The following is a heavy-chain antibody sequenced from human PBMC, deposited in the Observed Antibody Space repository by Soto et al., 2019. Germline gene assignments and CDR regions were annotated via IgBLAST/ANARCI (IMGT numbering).Heavy chain of an antibody. Sequence: EVQVVESGGGLVQPGGSLRLSCAASGFTFSSNSMNWVRQAPGKGLDWISYISSSSSTIYADSVKGRFTIYRDNAKNSLYLQMNSLRDEDTAVYYCARVIWSGHLTSDLWGQGTLVTVSS. V-gene: IGHV3-48*02. CDR3: ARVIWSGHLTSDL. CDR1: GFTFSSNS. J-gene: IGHJ5*02. CDR2: ISSSSSTI. D-gene: IGHD3-3*01.